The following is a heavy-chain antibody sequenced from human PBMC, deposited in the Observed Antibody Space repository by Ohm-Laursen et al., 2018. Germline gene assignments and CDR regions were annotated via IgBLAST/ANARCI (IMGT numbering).Heavy chain of an antibody. J-gene: IGHJ4*02. D-gene: IGHD5-12*01. CDR2: ISSSSSTI. V-gene: IGHV3-48*01. CDR1: GFTFSSYS. CDR3: ARDRIVATIAHYFDY. Sequence: GSLRLSCAASGFTFSSYSMNWVRQAPGKGLEWVSYISSSSSTIYYADSVKGRFTISRDNAKNSLYLQMNSLRAEDTAVYYCARDRIVATIAHYFDYWGQGTLVTVSS.